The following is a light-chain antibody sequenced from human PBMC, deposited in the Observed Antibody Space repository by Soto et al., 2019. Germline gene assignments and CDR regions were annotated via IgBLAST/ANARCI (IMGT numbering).Light chain of an antibody. CDR2: EVS. J-gene: IGLJ2*01. V-gene: IGLV2-8*01. CDR1: SSDVGGYKY. Sequence: QSALTQPPSASGSPGQSVTISCTGTSSDVGGYKYVSWYQQHPGKAPKLMIYEVSKRPSGVPDRFSGSTSGNTASLTVSGLQAEDEADYYCSSYAGSNNGVFGGGTKLTVL. CDR3: SSYAGSNNGV.